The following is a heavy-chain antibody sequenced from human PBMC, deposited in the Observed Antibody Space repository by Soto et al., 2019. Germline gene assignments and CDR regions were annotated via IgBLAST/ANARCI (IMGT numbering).Heavy chain of an antibody. Sequence: APVKVSCKASGGTFSSYAISWVRQAPGQGVEWMGGIIPIFGTVKYAQKFQGRVTITAGESTSTAYMELSSLRSEDTAVYYCAIYIAAAGKRLLLSYSYYGMDVWGQGTTLTVSS. CDR1: GGTFSSYA. CDR3: AIYIAAAGKRLLLSYSYYGMDV. CDR2: IIPIFGTV. D-gene: IGHD6-13*01. V-gene: IGHV1-69*13. J-gene: IGHJ6*02.